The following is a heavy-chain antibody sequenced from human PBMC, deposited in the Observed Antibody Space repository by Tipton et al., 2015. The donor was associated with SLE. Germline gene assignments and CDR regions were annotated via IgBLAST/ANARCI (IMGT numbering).Heavy chain of an antibody. J-gene: IGHJ4*02. Sequence: TLSLTCTVSGGSISSSSYYWGWIRQPPGKGLEWIGSIYYSGGTYYNPSLKSRVTISVDTSKNQFSLKLSSVTAADTAVYYCAREGAWQQLALSFDYWGQGTLVTVSS. V-gene: IGHV4-39*07. CDR2: IYYSGGT. CDR1: GGSISSSSYY. CDR3: AREGAWQQLALSFDY. D-gene: IGHD6-13*01.